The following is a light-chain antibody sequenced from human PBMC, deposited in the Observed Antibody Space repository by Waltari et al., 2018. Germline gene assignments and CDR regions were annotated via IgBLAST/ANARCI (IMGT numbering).Light chain of an antibody. Sequence: QSALTQPRSVSGSPGQSVTMSCIGASDDVGAYKYVSWYQQHPGRAPKLIIFDVDKRPAGVPDRFSGSKSGNTASRTVSALQVEDEADYYCGSYAGSYGYVFGSGTKVSVL. CDR3: GSYAGSYGYV. V-gene: IGLV2-11*01. CDR1: SDDVGAYKY. J-gene: IGLJ1*01. CDR2: DVD.